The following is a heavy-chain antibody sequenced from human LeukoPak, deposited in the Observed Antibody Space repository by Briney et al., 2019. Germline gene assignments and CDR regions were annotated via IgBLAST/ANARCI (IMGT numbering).Heavy chain of an antibody. CDR3: ARGVNNLNIDVFDI. Sequence: SETLSLTCTVSGYSISSDYYWGWIRQPPGKGLEWIGSIYHSGSTYYNPSLKSRVTISVDTSKNQFSLKLSSVTAADTAVYYCARGVNNLNIDVFDIWGQGTMVTVSS. CDR2: IYHSGST. D-gene: IGHD1/OR15-1a*01. CDR1: GYSISSDYY. V-gene: IGHV4-38-2*02. J-gene: IGHJ3*02.